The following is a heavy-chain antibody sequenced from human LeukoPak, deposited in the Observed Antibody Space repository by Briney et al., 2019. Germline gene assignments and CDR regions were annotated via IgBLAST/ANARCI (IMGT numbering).Heavy chain of an antibody. J-gene: IGHJ5*02. V-gene: IGHV4-39*01. CDR2: IYYRECT. CDR1: GDSIFGSSSY. Sequence: SESLSLTCTVSGDSIFGSSSYWGWLRQPPGKGLEWIGSIYYRECTHYNPSLKSRVTISVATSKNPFFLRLTSVSAADTAVYYCARNRSITVVRGGHGTEKNNLFDPWGQGTLVTVFS. CDR3: ARNRSITVVRGGHGTEKNNLFDP. D-gene: IGHD3-10*01.